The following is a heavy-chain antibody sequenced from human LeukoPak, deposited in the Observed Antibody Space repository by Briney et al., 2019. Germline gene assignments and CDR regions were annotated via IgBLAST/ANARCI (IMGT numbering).Heavy chain of an antibody. CDR3: AIRKSGNAIDY. V-gene: IGHV3-66*01. D-gene: IGHD5-12*01. CDR1: GFTVSSNY. CDR2: IYSGGST. J-gene: IGHJ4*02. Sequence: GGSLRLSCAASGFTVSSNYMSWVRQAPGKGLEWVAVIYSGGSTNYADSVKGRFTISRDNPKNTLYLLMNSLRAEDTAVYYCAIRKSGNAIDYWGQGTLVTVSS.